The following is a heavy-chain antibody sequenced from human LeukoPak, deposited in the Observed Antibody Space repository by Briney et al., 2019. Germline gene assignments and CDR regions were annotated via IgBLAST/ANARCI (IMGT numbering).Heavy chain of an antibody. CDR2: IYYSGST. CDR3: ARHRGSGYCIFPSYLDY. J-gene: IGHJ4*02. Sequence: PSETLSLTCTVSGGSISSSSYYWGWIRQPPGKGLEWIGSIYYSGSTYYSPSLKSRVTISVDTSKNQFSLNLSSVTAADTAVYYCARHRGSGYCIFPSYLDYWGQGTLVTVSS. CDR1: GGSISSSSYY. V-gene: IGHV4-39*01. D-gene: IGHD3-22*01.